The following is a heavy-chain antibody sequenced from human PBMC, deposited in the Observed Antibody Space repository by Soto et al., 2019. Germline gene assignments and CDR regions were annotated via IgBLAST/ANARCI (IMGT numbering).Heavy chain of an antibody. V-gene: IGHV4-34*01. CDR2: VNHRGRT. J-gene: IGHJ4*02. Sequence: QVQLQQWGAGLLKPSETLSLTCAVYGGSFSGYYWSWIRQAPGKGLEWLGEVNHRGRTNYNPTLKSRVTISADTSKNQFSLKMSSVTAADTAVYYCARVFSGYCSTTSCYLFDYWGQGGLVPVSS. D-gene: IGHD2-2*01. CDR1: GGSFSGYY. CDR3: ARVFSGYCSTTSCYLFDY.